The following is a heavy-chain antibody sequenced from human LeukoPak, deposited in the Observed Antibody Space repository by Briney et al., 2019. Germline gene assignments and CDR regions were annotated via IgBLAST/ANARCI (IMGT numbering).Heavy chain of an antibody. CDR1: GGSFSGYY. CDR3: ASGTECGGDCYSL. D-gene: IGHD2-21*02. J-gene: IGHJ4*02. Sequence: SETLSLTCAVYGGSFSGYYWSWIRQPPGKGLEWIGYIYHSGSTYYNPSLKSRVTISVDRSKNQFSLKLSSVTAADTAVYYCASGTECGGDCYSLWGQGTLVTVSS. V-gene: IGHV4-34*01. CDR2: IYHSGST.